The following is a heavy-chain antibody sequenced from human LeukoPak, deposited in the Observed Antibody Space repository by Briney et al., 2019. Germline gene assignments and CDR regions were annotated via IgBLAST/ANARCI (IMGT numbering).Heavy chain of an antibody. V-gene: IGHV1-69*13. J-gene: IGHJ6*03. CDR3: ARGGDDVVENPWGPMDV. CDR2: IIPIFGTA. D-gene: IGHD2-21*01. CDR1: GYTFTSYG. Sequence: GASVKVSCKASGYTFTSYGISWVRQAPGQGLEWMGGIIPIFGTANYAQKFQGRVTITADESTSTPYMELSSLRSEDTAVYDCARGGDDVVENPWGPMDVWGKGTTVTISS.